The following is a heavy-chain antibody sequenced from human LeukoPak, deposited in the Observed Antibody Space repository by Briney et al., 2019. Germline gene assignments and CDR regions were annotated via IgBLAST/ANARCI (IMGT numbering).Heavy chain of an antibody. CDR3: ARGPGDSSGYYPWYFDY. J-gene: IGHJ4*02. Sequence: GGSLRLSCAASGFTFSSYSMNWVRQAPGKGLEWVSSISSSSSYIYYADSVKGRFTISRDNAKNSMYLQMNRMRAEDTAVYYCARGPGDSSGYYPWYFDYWGQGTMVTVSS. CDR2: ISSSSSYI. V-gene: IGHV3-21*01. CDR1: GFTFSSYS. D-gene: IGHD3-22*01.